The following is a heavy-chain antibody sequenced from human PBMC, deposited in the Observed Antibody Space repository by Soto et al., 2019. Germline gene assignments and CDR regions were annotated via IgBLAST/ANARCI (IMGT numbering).Heavy chain of an antibody. V-gene: IGHV1-18*01. Sequence: RASVKVSCKASGYTFTSYGISWVRQAPGQGLEWMGWISAYNGNTNYAQKLQGRVTMTTDTSTSTAYMELRSLRSDDTAVYYCARDQRGDRYYYDSSGYYKDWGQGTLVTVSS. J-gene: IGHJ4*02. CDR1: GYTFTSYG. D-gene: IGHD3-22*01. CDR2: ISAYNGNT. CDR3: ARDQRGDRYYYDSSGYYKD.